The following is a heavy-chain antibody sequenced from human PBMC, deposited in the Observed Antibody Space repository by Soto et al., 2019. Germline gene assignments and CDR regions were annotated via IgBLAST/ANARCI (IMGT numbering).Heavy chain of an antibody. J-gene: IGHJ4*02. V-gene: IGHV3-23*01. CDR2: ISGSGGST. D-gene: IGHD6-19*01. CDR3: ATAPGIAVAGTLLAQTPSDY. Sequence: GGSLRLSCAASGFTFSSYAMSWVRQAPGKGLEWVSAISGSGGSTYYADSVKGRFTISRDNSKKTLYLQMNSLRAEDTAVYYCATAPGIAVAGTLLAQTPSDYWGQGTLVTVSS. CDR1: GFTFSSYA.